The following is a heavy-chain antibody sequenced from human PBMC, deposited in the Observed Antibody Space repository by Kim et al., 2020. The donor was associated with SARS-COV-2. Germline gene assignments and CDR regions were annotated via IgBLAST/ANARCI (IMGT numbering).Heavy chain of an antibody. CDR2: AIT. CDR3: AKGHVAC. V-gene: IGHV3-23*01. J-gene: IGHJ4*02. D-gene: IGHD5-12*01. Sequence: AITYYTASVQGRFTISRDNTKNTLYLQMNNLRPEDTAVYYCAKGHVACWGQGTQVTVSS.